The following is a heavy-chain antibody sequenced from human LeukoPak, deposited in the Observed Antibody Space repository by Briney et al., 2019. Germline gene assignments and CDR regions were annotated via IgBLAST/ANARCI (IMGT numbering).Heavy chain of an antibody. CDR1: GGSISSGSYY. CDR2: VYYSGST. V-gene: IGHV4-39*01. Sequence: SETLSLTCIVSGGSISSGSYYWGWIRQPPGKGLEWIGNVYYSGSTSYNPSLKSRVTISIDTSKNQFSLKLSSVTAADTAVYYCARHSRPLPASYFDYWGQGTLVTVSS. J-gene: IGHJ4*02. CDR3: ARHSRPLPASYFDY.